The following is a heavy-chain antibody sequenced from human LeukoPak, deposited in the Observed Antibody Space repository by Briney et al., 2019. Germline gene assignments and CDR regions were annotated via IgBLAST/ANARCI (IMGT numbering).Heavy chain of an antibody. CDR3: ARQNPSYYDFWSGFIQYYFDY. V-gene: IGHV4-39*01. Sequence: TPSETLSLTCTVSGGSISSSSYYWGWIRQPPGKGLEWIGSTYYSGSTYYNPSLRSRVTISVDTSKNQFSLKLSSVTAADTAVYYCARQNPSYYDFWSGFIQYYFDYWGQGTLVTVSS. J-gene: IGHJ4*02. CDR1: GGSISSSSYY. D-gene: IGHD3-3*01. CDR2: TYYSGST.